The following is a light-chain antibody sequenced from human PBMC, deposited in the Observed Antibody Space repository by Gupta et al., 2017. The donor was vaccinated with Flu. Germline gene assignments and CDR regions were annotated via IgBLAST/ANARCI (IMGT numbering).Light chain of an antibody. J-gene: IGLJ2*01. CDR1: SSDVCASNS. CDR2: DVS. V-gene: IGLV2-14*03. Sequence: QSALTQPASVSGSPGQSITISCTGTSSDVCASNSVSWYQHHPGKAPKLMIYDVSDRPSGVSDRFSGSKSGNTASLTISGLQAEDEADYYCSSYTTRSTVVFGGGTKLTVL. CDR3: SSYTTRSTVV.